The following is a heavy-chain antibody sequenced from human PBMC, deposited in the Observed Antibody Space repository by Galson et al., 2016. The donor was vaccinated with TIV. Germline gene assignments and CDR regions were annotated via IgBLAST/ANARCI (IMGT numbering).Heavy chain of an antibody. J-gene: IGHJ6*02. Sequence: SLRLSCAASGLSVSINYMTWVRQAPGKGLEWVSLISDGGKTFYPDSVKGRFTVSRDNSKNILYLQMNSLRLADTAVYDCARDRIVDATYYYYYFGMDVWGQGTAVTVSS. CDR2: ISDGGKT. V-gene: IGHV3-66*02. D-gene: IGHD1-26*01. CDR3: ARDRIVDATYYYYYFGMDV. CDR1: GLSVSINY.